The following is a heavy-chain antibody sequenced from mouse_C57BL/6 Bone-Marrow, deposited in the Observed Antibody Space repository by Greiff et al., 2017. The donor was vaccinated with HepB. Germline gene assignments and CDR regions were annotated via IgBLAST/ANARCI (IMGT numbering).Heavy chain of an antibody. D-gene: IGHD1-1*01. V-gene: IGHV5-9-1*02. J-gene: IGHJ3*01. Sequence: EVHLVESGEGLVKPGGSLKLSCAASGFTFSSYAMSWVRQTPEKRLEWVAYISSGGDYIYYADTVKGRFTISRDNARNTLYLQMSSLKSEDTAMYYCTRDPPYYYGSSRAWFAYWGQGTLVTVSA. CDR2: ISSGGDYI. CDR1: GFTFSSYA. CDR3: TRDPPYYYGSSRAWFAY.